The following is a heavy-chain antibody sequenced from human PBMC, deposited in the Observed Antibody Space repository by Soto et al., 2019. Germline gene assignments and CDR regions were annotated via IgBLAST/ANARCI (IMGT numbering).Heavy chain of an antibody. CDR3: ARRSAVTTFYFYGMDV. CDR1: GDSFNSNW. D-gene: IGHD4-17*01. J-gene: IGHJ6*02. CDR2: IYPIDSDT. Sequence: EVQLVQSGAEVKKPGDSLKISCKVSGDSFNSNWIAWVRQRPGRGLEWMGIIYPIDSDTRYSPSFQGQVTISVDRSVNSAFLQWRSLKVSDTATYYCARRSAVTTFYFYGMDVWGQGTTVTVSS. V-gene: IGHV5-51*01.